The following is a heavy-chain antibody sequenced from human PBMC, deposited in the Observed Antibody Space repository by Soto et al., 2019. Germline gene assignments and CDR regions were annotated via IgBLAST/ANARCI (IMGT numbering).Heavy chain of an antibody. Sequence: QLQLQESGPGLVKPSETLPLTCTVSGGTISNSNHYWAWIRQPPGKGLEWIGSVYYSGRTYYKPSLNSRLAISVDTFTNQFSLRLNSVTAADTAVYYCARPRDATGYFDFWGQGTLVTVSS. D-gene: IGHD2-15*01. CDR3: ARPRDATGYFDF. V-gene: IGHV4-39*01. CDR2: VYYSGRT. J-gene: IGHJ4*02. CDR1: GGTISNSNHY.